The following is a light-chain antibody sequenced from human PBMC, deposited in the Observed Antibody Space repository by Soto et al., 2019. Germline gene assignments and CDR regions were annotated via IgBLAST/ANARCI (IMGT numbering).Light chain of an antibody. J-gene: IGKJ4*01. CDR3: QQYDSPQLT. V-gene: IGKV1-33*01. CDR2: ESS. Sequence: DIQMTQSPSSLSASVGDRVTITCQASQDISNYLNWYQQKPGKAPELLIYESSNLEGGVPPNFSGSGSGTDFSLTISSLQPEDVATYYCQQYDSPQLTFGGGTKVEL. CDR1: QDISNY.